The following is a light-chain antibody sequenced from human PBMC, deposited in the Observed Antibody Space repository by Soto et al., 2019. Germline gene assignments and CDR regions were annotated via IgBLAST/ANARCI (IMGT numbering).Light chain of an antibody. Sequence: DSQLTQPTPTLSASVGDRVTITCRASQSISSWLAWYQQKPGKAPKLLIYKASSLESGVPSRFSGSGSGTEFTLTISSLQPDDFATYYCQQYNSYPRTFAQGSKVDI. CDR3: QQYNSYPRT. CDR2: KAS. J-gene: IGKJ1*01. CDR1: QSISSW. V-gene: IGKV1-5*03.